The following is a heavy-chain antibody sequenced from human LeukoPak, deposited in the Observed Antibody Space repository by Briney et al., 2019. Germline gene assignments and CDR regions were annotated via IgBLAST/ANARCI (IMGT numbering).Heavy chain of an antibody. CDR3: ARGHGPFDY. V-gene: IGHV4-34*01. CDR1: GGSFSGYY. Sequence: SETLSLTCAVYGGSFSGYYWSWIRQPPGKGLEWIGEINHSGSTNYNPSLKSRVTISVDTSKNQFSLKLSSVTAADTAVYYCARGHGPFDYWGQGTLVTVSS. J-gene: IGHJ4*02. CDR2: INHSGST.